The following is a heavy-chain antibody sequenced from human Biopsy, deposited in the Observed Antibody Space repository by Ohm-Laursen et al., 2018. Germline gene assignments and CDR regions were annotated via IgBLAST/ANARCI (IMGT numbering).Heavy chain of an antibody. J-gene: IGHJ4*01. V-gene: IGHV3-11*01. Sequence: GSLRLSCTASGFTFSNYQTSWIRQTPGKGLEWVSHISSGGSTIFHADSVKGRFTISRDDAKGSLYLQMTNLRAEDTAVYYCGRSYGIMAAPVHLWGQGTLVTVSS. CDR2: ISSGGSTI. CDR1: GFTFSNYQ. CDR3: GRSYGIMAAPVHL. D-gene: IGHD3-16*01.